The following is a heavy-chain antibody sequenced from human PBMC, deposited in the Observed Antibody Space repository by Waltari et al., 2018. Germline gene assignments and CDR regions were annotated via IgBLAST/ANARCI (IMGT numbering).Heavy chain of an antibody. CDR3: ARDLRGYSSF. D-gene: IGHD5-18*01. J-gene: IGHJ4*02. V-gene: IGHV4-34*01. CDR2: INHRGST. CDR1: GGSFSGYY. Sequence: QVQLQQWGAGLLKPSETLSLTCAVYGGSFSGYYWSWIRQPPGKGLEWIGEINHRGSTNDNPALKSRVTISVDTSKNQFFLKLSSVTAADTAVYYCARDLRGYSSFWGQGTLVTVSS.